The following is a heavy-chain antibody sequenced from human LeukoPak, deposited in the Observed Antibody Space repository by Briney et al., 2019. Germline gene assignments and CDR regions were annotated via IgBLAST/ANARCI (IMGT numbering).Heavy chain of an antibody. J-gene: IGHJ4*02. Sequence: GSLRLSCAASGFTFSSYAMHWVRPAPGKGLEWVAVISYDGSNKYYADSVKGRFTISRDNSKNTLYLQMNSLRAEDTAVYYCAVPAASFDYWGQGTLVTVSS. D-gene: IGHD2-2*01. V-gene: IGHV3-30*01. CDR3: AVPAASFDY. CDR2: ISYDGSNK. CDR1: GFTFSSYA.